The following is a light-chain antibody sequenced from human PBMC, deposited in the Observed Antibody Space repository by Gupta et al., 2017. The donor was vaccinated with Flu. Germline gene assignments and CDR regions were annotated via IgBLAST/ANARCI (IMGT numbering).Light chain of an antibody. Sequence: EIVLTQSPGTLSLSPGERATLSCRASQSVSSSYLAWYQQKPGQAPRLLIYGASSRATGIPDRFSGSGSETDFTLTISRLEPEDFAVYYCQQDGSSRWTFGQGTKVEIK. CDR2: GAS. J-gene: IGKJ1*01. CDR1: QSVSSSY. V-gene: IGKV3-20*01. CDR3: QQDGSSRWT.